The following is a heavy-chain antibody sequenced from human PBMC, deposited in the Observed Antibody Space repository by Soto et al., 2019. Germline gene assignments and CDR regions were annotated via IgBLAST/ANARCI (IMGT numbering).Heavy chain of an antibody. CDR3: AREGCGWYSRRFFDC. CDR2: ISGSGGSA. CDR1: GFRFSNYA. J-gene: IGHJ3*01. D-gene: IGHD6-19*01. V-gene: IGHV3-23*01. Sequence: GVSLRLSCAASGFRFSNYAMNWVRQAPGKGLEWVSVISGSGGSASYADSVQGRFTISRDNSNNTLYLQMNSLRAEDTAIYSCAREGCGWYSRRFFDCWGRGPMVTVS.